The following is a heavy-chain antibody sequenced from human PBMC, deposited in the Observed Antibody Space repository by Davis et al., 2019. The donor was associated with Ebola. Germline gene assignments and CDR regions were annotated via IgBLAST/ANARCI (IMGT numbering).Heavy chain of an antibody. V-gene: IGHV3-53*05. CDR3: AKDLAVTGTMELFYYYYGMDV. CDR1: GLTVSSNY. J-gene: IGHJ6*02. Sequence: GESLKTPCAASGLTVSSNYMSRVRQAPGKGLELGSVIYSGGSTYYADSVKGRFTISRDNSKNTLYLQMNSLRAEDTAMYYCAKDLAVTGTMELFYYYYGMDVWGQGTTVTVSS. CDR2: IYSGGST. D-gene: IGHD2-21*02.